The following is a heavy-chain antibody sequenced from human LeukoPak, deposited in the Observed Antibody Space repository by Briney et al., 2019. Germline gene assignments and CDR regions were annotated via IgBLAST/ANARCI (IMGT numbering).Heavy chain of an antibody. CDR3: ATYTFEYSYACDC. V-gene: IGHV4-59*01. CDR1: GGSISSYY. D-gene: IGHD5-18*01. CDR2: IYYSGST. Sequence: SETLSLTCTVSGGSISSYYWSWIRQPPGKGLEWIGYIYYSGSTNYNPSLKSRVTISVDTSKNQFSLKLSSVTAADTAVYYCATYTFEYSYACDCWGQGTLVTVSS. J-gene: IGHJ4*02.